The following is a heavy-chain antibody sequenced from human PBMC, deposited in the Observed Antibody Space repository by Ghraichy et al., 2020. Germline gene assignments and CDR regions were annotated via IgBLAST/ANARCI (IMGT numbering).Heavy chain of an antibody. Sequence: LSLTCAASGFTFSNAWMSWVRQAPGKGLEWVGRIKSKTDGGTTDYAAPVKGRFTISRDDSKNTLYLQMNSLKTEDTAVYYCTTGRITIFGVVINYYYMDVWGKGTTVTVSS. D-gene: IGHD3-3*01. V-gene: IGHV3-15*01. CDR3: TTGRITIFGVVINYYYMDV. J-gene: IGHJ6*03. CDR2: IKSKTDGGTT. CDR1: GFTFSNAW.